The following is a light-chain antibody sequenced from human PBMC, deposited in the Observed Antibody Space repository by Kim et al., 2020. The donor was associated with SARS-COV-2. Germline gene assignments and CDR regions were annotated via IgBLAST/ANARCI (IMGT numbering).Light chain of an antibody. CDR3: QTWGTGIPVV. Sequence: QPVLTQLPSASASLGASVKLTCTLSSGHSTYVIAWHQQQPEKGPRYLMKLNSDGSHSKGDGIPDRFSGSSSGSERYLIISSLQSEDEADYYCQTWGTGIPVVFGGGTQLTVL. V-gene: IGLV4-69*01. CDR1: SGHSTYV. CDR2: LNSDGSH. J-gene: IGLJ2*01.